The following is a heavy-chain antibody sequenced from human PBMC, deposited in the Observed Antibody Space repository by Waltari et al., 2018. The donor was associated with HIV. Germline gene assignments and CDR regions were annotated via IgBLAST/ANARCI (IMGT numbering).Heavy chain of an antibody. V-gene: IGHV3-53*02. J-gene: IGHJ4*02. Sequence: EVHLVETGGRLIQPGESLRLSCVISGFSASANYLTWVRQAPGKGREWGSTIHSGGITSSADAVRGRFSISRDQSKNTLHLLMTNLRSEDTGIYYCATYYTAVAYWGQGTLVTVSP. CDR2: IHSGGIT. CDR1: GFSASANY. CDR3: ATYYTAVAY. D-gene: IGHD3-10*01.